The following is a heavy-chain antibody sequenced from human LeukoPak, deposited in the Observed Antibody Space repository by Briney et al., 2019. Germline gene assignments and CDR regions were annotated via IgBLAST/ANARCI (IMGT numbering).Heavy chain of an antibody. D-gene: IGHD6-6*01. J-gene: IGHJ4*02. CDR1: GFTFSSYA. Sequence: GGSLRLSCAASGFTFSSYAMHWVRQAPGKGLEWVAVISYDGSNKYYADSVKGRFTISRDNSKNTLYLQMNSLRAEDTAVYYCARGLYSSSSPGTPPFFDYWGQGTLVTVSS. V-gene: IGHV3-30-3*01. CDR3: ARGLYSSSSPGTPPFFDY. CDR2: ISYDGSNK.